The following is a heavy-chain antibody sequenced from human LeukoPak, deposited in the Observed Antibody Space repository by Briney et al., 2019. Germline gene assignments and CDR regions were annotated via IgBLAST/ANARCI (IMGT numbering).Heavy chain of an antibody. CDR3: ARGVGDSYFDY. CDR1: GGSISSGGYS. D-gene: IGHD3-10*01. V-gene: IGHV4-30-2*01. CDR2: IYHSGST. Sequence: PSETLSLTCAVSGGSISSGGYSWSWIRQPPGKGLEWTGYIYHSGSTYYNPSLKSRVTISVDRSKNQFSLKLSSVTAADTAVYYCARGVGDSYFDYWGQGTLVTVSS. J-gene: IGHJ4*02.